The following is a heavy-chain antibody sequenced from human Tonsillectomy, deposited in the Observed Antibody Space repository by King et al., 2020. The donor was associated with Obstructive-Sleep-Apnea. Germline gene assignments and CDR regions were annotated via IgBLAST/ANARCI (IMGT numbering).Heavy chain of an antibody. CDR2: IKPDGSDK. V-gene: IGHV3-7*03. J-gene: IGHJ3*01. D-gene: IGHD3-22*01. CDR1: GFTFSSYW. Sequence: VQLVESGGGLVQPGGSLRLSCAASGFTFSSYWMTWVRQAPGKGLEWLANIKPDGSDKYYVDSVKGRFTIARDNAKNSLSLQMNSLRAEDTAVYYCARAMETSGFSDSSGYYGGGFDFWGQGTMVTVSS. CDR3: ARAMETSGFSDSSGYYGGGFDF.